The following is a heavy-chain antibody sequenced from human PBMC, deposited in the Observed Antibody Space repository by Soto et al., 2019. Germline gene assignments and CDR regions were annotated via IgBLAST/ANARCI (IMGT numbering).Heavy chain of an antibody. CDR2: ISYDGSNK. CDR3: AKDEGGATTLSSYYYGMDV. D-gene: IGHD5-12*01. CDR1: GFTFSNYG. V-gene: IGHV3-30*18. J-gene: IGHJ6*02. Sequence: QVQLVESGGGVVQPGRSLRLSCVVSGFTFSNYGMHWVRQAPGKGLEWVAVISYDGSNKHYADSVKGRFTISRDNPKNTLYLQMNSLRAEDTAVYYCAKDEGGATTLSSYYYGMDVWGQGTTVTVSS.